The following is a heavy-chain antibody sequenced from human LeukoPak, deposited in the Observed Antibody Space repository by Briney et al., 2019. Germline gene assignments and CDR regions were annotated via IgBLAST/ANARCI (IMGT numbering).Heavy chain of an antibody. CDR1: GHTFPKNG. D-gene: IGHD1-20*01. CDR2: VVGHTGHT. Sequence: ASVKVSCKTSGHTFPKNGISWVRQAPGQGLEWMGWVVGHTGHTKYTQKFQGRVIMTTDTSTATSYMELRSLKYDDTAIYDCVTVGRLHYVLEDWGQGTLVTVSS. J-gene: IGHJ4*02. CDR3: VTVGRLHYVLED. V-gene: IGHV1-18*01.